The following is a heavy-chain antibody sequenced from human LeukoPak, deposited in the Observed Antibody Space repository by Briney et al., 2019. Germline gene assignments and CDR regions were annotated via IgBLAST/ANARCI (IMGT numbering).Heavy chain of an antibody. D-gene: IGHD3-3*01. J-gene: IGHJ4*02. V-gene: IGHV3-11*03. CDR2: ISSRSTYT. Sequence: GGSLRLSCAASGFTFSDYYMSWIRKAPGKGLEWLSHISSRSTYTNYAGSVKGRYTISRDNAKNSLYLQINSLRAEDTAVYYCARYDHYLDYWGQGTLVTVSS. CDR3: ARYDHYLDY. CDR1: GFTFSDYY.